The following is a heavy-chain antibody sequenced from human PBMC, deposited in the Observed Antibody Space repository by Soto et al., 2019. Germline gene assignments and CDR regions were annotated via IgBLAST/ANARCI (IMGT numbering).Heavy chain of an antibody. J-gene: IGHJ6*02. CDR2: ISGSADST. Sequence: EVQLLESGGGFIHPGGSLRLSCAASGFSFSSFAMNWVRQAPGKGLEWVSIISGSADSTFYADSVKGRFTISRDNSKNTLYLKSNSLRAKDTAVYYCAKSRGAMIYAISVYGMDVWGQGTTVTVCS. CDR1: GFSFSSFA. CDR3: AKSRGAMIYAISVYGMDV. V-gene: IGHV3-23*01. D-gene: IGHD2-8*01.